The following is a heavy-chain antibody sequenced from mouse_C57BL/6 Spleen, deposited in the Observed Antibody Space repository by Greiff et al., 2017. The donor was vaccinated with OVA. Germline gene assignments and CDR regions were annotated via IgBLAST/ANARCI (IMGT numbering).Heavy chain of an antibody. Sequence: QVQLKESGAELVRPGTSVKVSCKASGYAFTNYLIEWVKQRPGQGLEWIGVINPGSGGTNYNEKFKGKATLTADKSSITAYMQLSSLTSEDSAVYFCARRHYYGSSYPLYFDYWGQGTTLTVSS. CDR3: ARRHYYGSSYPLYFDY. V-gene: IGHV1-54*01. J-gene: IGHJ2*01. CDR1: GYAFTNYL. CDR2: INPGSGGT. D-gene: IGHD1-1*01.